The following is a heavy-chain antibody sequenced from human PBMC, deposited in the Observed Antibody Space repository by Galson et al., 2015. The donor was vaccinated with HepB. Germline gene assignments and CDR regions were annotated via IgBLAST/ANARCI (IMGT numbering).Heavy chain of an antibody. CDR3: ASVRYSSSWWPSYYFDY. CDR1: GYTFTSYG. J-gene: IGHJ4*02. CDR2: ISAYNGNT. Sequence: SVKVSCKASGYTFTSYGISWVRQAPGQGLEWMGWISAYNGNTNYAQKLQGRVTMTTDTSTSTAYMELRSLRSDDTAVYYCASVRYSSSWWPSYYFDYWGQGTLVTVSS. V-gene: IGHV1-18*04. D-gene: IGHD6-13*01.